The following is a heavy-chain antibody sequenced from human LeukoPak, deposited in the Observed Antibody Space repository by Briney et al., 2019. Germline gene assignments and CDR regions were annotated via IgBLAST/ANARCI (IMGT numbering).Heavy chain of an antibody. CDR1: GFTFSSYA. D-gene: IGHD3-9*01. CDR3: AHLSGDYVDY. Sequence: GGSLRLSCAASGFTFSSYAMSWVRQAPGKGLEWVSAISGSGGSTYYADSVKGRFTISRANSKNTLYLQMNSLRAEDTAVYYCAHLSGDYVDYWGQGTLVTVSS. V-gene: IGHV3-23*01. CDR2: ISGSGGST. J-gene: IGHJ4*02.